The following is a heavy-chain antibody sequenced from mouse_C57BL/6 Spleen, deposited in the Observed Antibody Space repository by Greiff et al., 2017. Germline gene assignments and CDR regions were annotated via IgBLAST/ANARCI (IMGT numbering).Heavy chain of an antibody. Sequence: EVMLVEPGAGLVKPGGSLKLSCAASGFTFSSYAMSWVRQTPEKRLEWVAYISSGGGYTYYADTVKGRFTISRDNARNTLYLQMRSLTSKDTAMYYCTRDKEYAMDYWGQGTSVTVSS. CDR1: GFTFSSYA. J-gene: IGHJ4*01. CDR3: TRDKEYAMDY. V-gene: IGHV5-9-1*02. CDR2: ISSGGGYT.